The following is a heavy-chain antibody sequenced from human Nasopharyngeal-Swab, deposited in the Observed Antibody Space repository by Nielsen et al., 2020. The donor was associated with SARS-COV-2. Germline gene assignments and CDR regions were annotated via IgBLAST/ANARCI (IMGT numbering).Heavy chain of an antibody. D-gene: IGHD6-13*01. Sequence: ASVKVSCKASGYTFTSYAMHWVRQAPGQRLEWMGWINAGNGNTKYSQKFQGRVTITRDTSASTAYMELSSLRSEDTAVYYCARDPTFIAAAGRQPNYSSSYWAFWAKGPPFTVSS. J-gene: IGHJ6*03. CDR2: INAGNGNT. CDR1: GYTFTSYA. CDR3: ARDPTFIAAAGRQPNYSSSYWAF. V-gene: IGHV1-3*01.